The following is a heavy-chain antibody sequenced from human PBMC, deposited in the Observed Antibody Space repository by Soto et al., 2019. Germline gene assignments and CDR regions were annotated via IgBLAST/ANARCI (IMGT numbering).Heavy chain of an antibody. V-gene: IGHV3-11*06. D-gene: IGHD3-22*01. CDR3: ARTYYYDSSGSFNAFDI. CDR1: GFTFSDYY. J-gene: IGHJ3*02. CDR2: ISSSSSYT. Sequence: SLRISCASSGFTFSDYYMSWIRKDPGKGLEWVSYISSSSSYTNYADSVKGRFTISRDNAKNSLYLQMNSLRAEDTAVYYCARTYYYDSSGSFNAFDIWGQGTMVTVSS.